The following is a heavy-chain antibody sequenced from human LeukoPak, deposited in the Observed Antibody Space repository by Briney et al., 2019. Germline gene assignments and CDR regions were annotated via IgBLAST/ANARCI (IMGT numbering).Heavy chain of an antibody. Sequence: ASVKVSCKASGGTFSSYAISWVRQAPGQGLEWMGRIIPIFGTANYAQKFQGRVTITKDESTITAYMELSSLRSEDTAVYYCARGLNYYDSSGYLDYWGQGTLVTVSS. V-gene: IGHV1-69*05. CDR2: IIPIFGTA. CDR3: ARGLNYYDSSGYLDY. J-gene: IGHJ4*02. CDR1: GGTFSSYA. D-gene: IGHD3-22*01.